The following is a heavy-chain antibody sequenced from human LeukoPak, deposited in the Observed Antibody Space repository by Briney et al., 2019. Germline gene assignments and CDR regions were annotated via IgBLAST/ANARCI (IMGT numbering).Heavy chain of an antibody. CDR2: ISWNSGSI. CDR3: ARDHYYDSSGYSDY. J-gene: IGHJ4*02. D-gene: IGHD3-22*01. V-gene: IGHV3-9*01. Sequence: PGRSLRLSCAASGFTFDDYAMHWVRQAPGKGLEWVSGISWNSGSIGYADSVKGRFTISRDNSKNTLYLQMNSLRAEDTAVYYCARDHYYDSSGYSDYWGQGTLVTVSS. CDR1: GFTFDDYA.